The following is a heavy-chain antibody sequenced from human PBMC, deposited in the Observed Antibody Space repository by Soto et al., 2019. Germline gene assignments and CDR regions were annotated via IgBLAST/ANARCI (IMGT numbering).Heavy chain of an antibody. CDR2: IWYDGSNK. V-gene: IGHV3-33*01. CDR3: ARDPGLRFLEWLLLDP. D-gene: IGHD3-3*01. J-gene: IGHJ5*02. Sequence: QPGGSLRLSCAASGFTFSSYGMHWVRQAPGKGLEWVAVIWYDGSNKYYADSVKGRFTISRDNSKNTLYLQMNSLRAEDTAVYYCARDPGLRFLEWLLLDPWGQGTLVTVSS. CDR1: GFTFSSYG.